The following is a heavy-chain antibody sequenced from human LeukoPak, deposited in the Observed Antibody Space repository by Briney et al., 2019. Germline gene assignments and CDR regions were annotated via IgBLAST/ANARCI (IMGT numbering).Heavy chain of an antibody. CDR2: IYYSGST. CDR1: GGSISSYY. CDR3: ARHFAFSYYYMDV. V-gene: IGHV4-59*08. J-gene: IGHJ6*03. Sequence: SETLSLTCTVSGGSISSYYWSWIRQPPGKGLEWIGYIYYSGSTNCNPSLKSRVTISVDTSKNQFSLKLSSVTAADTVVYYCARHFAFSYYYMDVWGKGTTVTVSS.